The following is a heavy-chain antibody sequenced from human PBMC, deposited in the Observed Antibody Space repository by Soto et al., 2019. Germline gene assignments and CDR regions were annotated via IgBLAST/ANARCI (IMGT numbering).Heavy chain of an antibody. V-gene: IGHV1-2*04. Sequence: ASVKVSCKASGYTFTGYYMHWVRQAPGQGLEWMGWINPNSGGTNYAQKFQGWVTMTRDTSISTAYMELSRLRSDDTAVYYCALSMVRGVIRDLDAFDIWGQGTMVTVSS. CDR2: INPNSGGT. D-gene: IGHD3-10*01. CDR1: GYTFTGYY. J-gene: IGHJ3*02. CDR3: ALSMVRGVIRDLDAFDI.